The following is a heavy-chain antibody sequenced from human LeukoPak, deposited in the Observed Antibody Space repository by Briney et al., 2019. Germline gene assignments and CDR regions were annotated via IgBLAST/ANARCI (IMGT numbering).Heavy chain of an antibody. Sequence: SETLSLTCIVSGGSISSSSYYWGWIRQPPGKGLEWIGSIYYSGSTYYNPSLKSRVTISVDTSKNQFSLKLSSVTAADTAVYYCARLGDYGAYYFDYWGQGTLVTVSS. J-gene: IGHJ4*02. CDR2: IYYSGST. CDR1: GGSISSSSYY. CDR3: ARLGDYGAYYFDY. D-gene: IGHD4-17*01. V-gene: IGHV4-39*01.